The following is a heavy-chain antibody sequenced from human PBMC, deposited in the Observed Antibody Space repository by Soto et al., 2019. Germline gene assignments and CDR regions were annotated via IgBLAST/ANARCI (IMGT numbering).Heavy chain of an antibody. Sequence: GGSLRLSCAASGFTFSSYGMHWVRQAPGKGLEWVAVISYDGSNKYYADSVKGRFTISRDNSKNTLYLQMNSLRAEDTAVYYCAKDLGQDFGELLYAPLYFDYWGQGTLVTVSS. J-gene: IGHJ4*02. CDR3: AKDLGQDFGELLYAPLYFDY. CDR1: GFTFSSYG. V-gene: IGHV3-30*18. CDR2: ISYDGSNK. D-gene: IGHD3-10*01.